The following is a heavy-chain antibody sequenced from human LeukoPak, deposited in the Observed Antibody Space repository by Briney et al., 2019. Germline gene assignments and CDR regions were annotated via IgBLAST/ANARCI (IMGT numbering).Heavy chain of an antibody. CDR2: IKSDGSST. J-gene: IGHJ4*02. CDR3: ARQNYGNPDY. V-gene: IGHV3-74*01. D-gene: IGHD3-16*01. CDR1: GFTFSSHW. Sequence: PGGSLRLSCAASGFTFSSHWMHWVRQAPGKGLVYISRIKSDGSSTNYADSVKGRFTISRDNAKNTPYLQMNSLRAEDTAVYYCARQNYGNPDYWGQGTLVTVSS.